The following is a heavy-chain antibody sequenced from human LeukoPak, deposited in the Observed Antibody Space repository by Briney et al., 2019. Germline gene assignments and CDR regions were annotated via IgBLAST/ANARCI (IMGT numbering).Heavy chain of an antibody. D-gene: IGHD3-9*01. CDR1: GFTFSSYA. Sequence: GGSLRLSCAASGFTFSSYAMSWVRQAPGKGLEWVSAISGSGGSTYYADSVKGRFTISRDNPKNTLYLQMNSLRAEDTAVYYCAKEELRYFDWLLSYPYYFDYWGQGTLVTVSS. CDR2: ISGSGGST. J-gene: IGHJ4*02. CDR3: AKEELRYFDWLLSYPYYFDY. V-gene: IGHV3-23*01.